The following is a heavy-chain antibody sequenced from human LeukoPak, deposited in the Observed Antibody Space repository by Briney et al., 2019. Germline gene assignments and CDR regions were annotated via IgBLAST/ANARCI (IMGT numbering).Heavy chain of an antibody. J-gene: IGHJ5*02. CDR2: IVYSGST. Sequence: SETLSLTCTVSGYSISSGYYWGWIRQPLGKGLEWIGSIVYSGSTYYNPSLKSRVTISADTSENQFSLKLSSVTAADTAVYYCARHFFDWFWMKWFDPWGQGTLVTVSS. CDR1: GYSISSGYY. V-gene: IGHV4-38-2*02. D-gene: IGHD3-9*01. CDR3: ARHFFDWFWMKWFDP.